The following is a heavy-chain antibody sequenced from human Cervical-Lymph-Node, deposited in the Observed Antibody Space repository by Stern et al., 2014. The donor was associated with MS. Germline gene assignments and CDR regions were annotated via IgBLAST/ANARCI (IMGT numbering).Heavy chain of an antibody. Sequence: DQLVASGGGVVQPGRSLRLSCAASGFTFSSYGMHWVRQAPGKGLEWVAGKWYDGSNKYYADSVKGRFTISRDNSKNTLYLQMNSLRAEDTAVYYCARDCKLRYYYYGMDVWGQGTTVTVSS. CDR2: KWYDGSNK. J-gene: IGHJ6*02. CDR1: GFTFSSYG. D-gene: IGHD1-26*01. V-gene: IGHV3-33*01. CDR3: ARDCKLRYYYYGMDV.